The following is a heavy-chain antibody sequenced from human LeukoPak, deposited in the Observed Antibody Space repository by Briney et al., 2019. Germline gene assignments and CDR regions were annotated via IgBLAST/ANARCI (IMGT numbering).Heavy chain of an antibody. CDR3: AKDRGRSGSYYNTFDY. J-gene: IGHJ4*02. D-gene: IGHD3-10*01. V-gene: IGHV3-30*18. Sequence: RGCLRLSCAASGFTFSSYGMHWVRQAPGKGLGWVAVISYDGSNKYYADSVKGGFTTSRDNSKNTLYLQMNSLRAEDTAVYYCAKDRGRSGSYYNTFDYWGQGTLVTVSS. CDR2: ISYDGSNK. CDR1: GFTFSSYG.